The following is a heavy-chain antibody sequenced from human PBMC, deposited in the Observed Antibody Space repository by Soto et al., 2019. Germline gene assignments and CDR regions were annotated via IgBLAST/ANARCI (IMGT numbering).Heavy chain of an antibody. V-gene: IGHV1-69*06. D-gene: IGHD2-15*01. CDR1: GGTFSSYA. J-gene: IGHJ6*02. CDR2: IIPIFGTA. Sequence: GASVKVSCKASGGTFSSYAISWVRQAPGQGLEWMGGIIPIFGTANYAQKFQGRVTITADKSTSTAYMELSSLRSEDTAVYYCARSGYCSGGSCYSFSQKRSKDHNYYYYGMDVWGQGTTVTVSS. CDR3: ARSGYCSGGSCYSFSQKRSKDHNYYYYGMDV.